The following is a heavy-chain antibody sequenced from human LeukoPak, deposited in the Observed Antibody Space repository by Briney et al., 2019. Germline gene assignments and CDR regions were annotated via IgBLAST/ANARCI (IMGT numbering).Heavy chain of an antibody. Sequence: PSETLSLTCTVSGGSISSSSYYWGWIRQPPGKGLGWIGSIYYSGSTYYNPSLKSRVTISVDTSKNQFSLKLSSVTAADTAVYYCARDGYDFWSGYYTPLGGYWGQGTLVTVSS. CDR3: ARDGYDFWSGYYTPLGGY. CDR2: IYYSGST. D-gene: IGHD3-3*01. J-gene: IGHJ4*02. CDR1: GGSISSSSYY. V-gene: IGHV4-39*07.